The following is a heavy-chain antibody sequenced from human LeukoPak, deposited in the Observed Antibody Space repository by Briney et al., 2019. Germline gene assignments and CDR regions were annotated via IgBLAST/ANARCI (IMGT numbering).Heavy chain of an antibody. V-gene: IGHV3-23*01. CDR1: GFSFSNYA. Sequence: GGSLRLSCVASGFSFSNYAMMWVRQAPGKGLEWVSGISGSGDNTKYADSVKGRFTISRDNSKNTLYLRLNSLKAEDTAVYYCGSLRLLWGQGTLVTVSS. CDR2: ISGSGDNT. CDR3: GSLRLL. J-gene: IGHJ4*02. D-gene: IGHD3-16*01.